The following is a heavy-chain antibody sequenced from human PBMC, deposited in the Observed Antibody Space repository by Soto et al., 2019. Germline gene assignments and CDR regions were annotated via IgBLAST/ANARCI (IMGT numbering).Heavy chain of an antibody. Sequence: QVQLVESGGGVVQPGGSLRLSCAASGFTFSNFVMHWVRQAPGKGLEWVAATSYDGTNKDHADSVKGRFTISRDNSKNTLYLQVNSVRREDTAVDFCARERAIAASGSGYYGGQGTLVTVCS. V-gene: IGHV3-30*04. CDR2: TSYDGTNK. J-gene: IGHJ4*02. CDR1: GFTFSNFV. D-gene: IGHD1-26*01. CDR3: ARERAIAASGSGYY.